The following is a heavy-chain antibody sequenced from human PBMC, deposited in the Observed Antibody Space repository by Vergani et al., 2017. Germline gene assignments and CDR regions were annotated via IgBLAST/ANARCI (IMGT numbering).Heavy chain of an antibody. CDR2: ISSSGSTI. Sequence: QLVESGGGWVQPGGSLRLSCVVSGFDFSSYIMNWVRQAPGKGLEWVSYISSSGSTIYYADSVKGRFTISRDNAKNSLYLQMNSLRAEDTAVYYCARVSAGSWYKFFGYWGQGTLVTVSS. D-gene: IGHD6-13*01. CDR1: GFDFSSYI. V-gene: IGHV3-48*04. J-gene: IGHJ4*02. CDR3: ARVSAGSWYKFFGY.